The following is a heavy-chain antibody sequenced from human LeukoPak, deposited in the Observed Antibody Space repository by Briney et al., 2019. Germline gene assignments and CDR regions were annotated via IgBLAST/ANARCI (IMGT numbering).Heavy chain of an antibody. Sequence: PGGSLRLSCAASGFPFNRRGMHWVRQAPGKGLEWVSLIYSGGTTYYADSVKGRFTISRDNSKNTLYLQMNSLRAEDTAVYYCARRAGGYSHPYDYWGQGILVTVSS. CDR3: ARRAGGYSHPYDY. CDR2: IYSGGTT. V-gene: IGHV3-NL1*01. D-gene: IGHD4-23*01. J-gene: IGHJ4*02. CDR1: GFPFNRRG.